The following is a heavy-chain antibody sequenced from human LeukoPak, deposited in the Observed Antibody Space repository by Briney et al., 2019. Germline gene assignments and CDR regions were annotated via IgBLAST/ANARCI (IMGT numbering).Heavy chain of an antibody. V-gene: IGHV3-11*01. Sequence: GGSLRLSCAASGGTFSGYYRAWIRQAPGKGLEWLAYIKSSGSNINYADSVSGRFTISGHNAKNSLFPHVNSLRAEDTAVYYCARVWAGYYSDGSGYYYFDFWGQATLVTVYS. CDR2: IKSSGSNI. J-gene: IGHJ4*02. CDR3: ARVWAGYYSDGSGYYYFDF. CDR1: GGTFSGYY. D-gene: IGHD3-22*01.